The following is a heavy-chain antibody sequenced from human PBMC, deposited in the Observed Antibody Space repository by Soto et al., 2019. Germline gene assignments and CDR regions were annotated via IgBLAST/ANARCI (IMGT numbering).Heavy chain of an antibody. J-gene: IGHJ5*02. CDR1: GYTFFTYD. CDR3: ARHHGPTTSENWFDP. D-gene: IGHD5-12*01. V-gene: IGHV1-18*01. Sequence: QVHLVQSGVEVKTPGASVKVSCQASGYTFFTYDISWVRQAPGQGLEWMGWISTYSGDTKYAQKFQGRVTMTTDTSTTTAYLELRSLRSDDXXXXXCARHHGPTTSENWFDPWGQGT. CDR2: ISTYSGDT.